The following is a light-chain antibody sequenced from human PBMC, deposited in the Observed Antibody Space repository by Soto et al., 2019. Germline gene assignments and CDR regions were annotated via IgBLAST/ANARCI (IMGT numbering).Light chain of an antibody. V-gene: IGLV4-69*01. CDR2: VNSDGSH. CDR1: SGHSSYA. Sequence: QPVLTQSPSASASLGASVRFTCTLSSGHSSYAIAWHQQQSEKGPRYLMKVNSDGSHNKGDGIPDRFSGSSSGAERYLTISSLHSEDEADYYCQTWGTGIWVFGGGTKLTVL. J-gene: IGLJ3*02. CDR3: QTWGTGIWV.